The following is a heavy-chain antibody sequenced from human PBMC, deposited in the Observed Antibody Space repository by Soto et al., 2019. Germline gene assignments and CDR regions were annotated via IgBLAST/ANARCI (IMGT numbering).Heavy chain of an antibody. D-gene: IGHD3-22*01. V-gene: IGHV3-11*04. CDR1: GFTFSNYY. Sequence: GGPLRLSCVASGFTFSNYYMSWIRQAPGKGLEWVSDISHSFLTIHYAESVKGRFTISRDDSKNTLYLQMNSLRAEDTAVYYCARDDHHYYYDSSGIAPYWGQGTLVTVSS. CDR3: ARDDHHYYYDSSGIAPY. CDR2: ISHSFLTI. J-gene: IGHJ4*02.